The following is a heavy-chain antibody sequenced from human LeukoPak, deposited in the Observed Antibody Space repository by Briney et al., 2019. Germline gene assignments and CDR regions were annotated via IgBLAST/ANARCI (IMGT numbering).Heavy chain of an antibody. CDR2: IIPIFGTA. Sequence: SVKVSCKASGGTFSIYAISWVRQAPGQGLEWMGGIIPIFGTANYAQKLQGRVTMTTDTSTSTAYMELRSLRSDDTAVYYCARDRRDYVWGSYRPDYWGQGTLVTVSS. D-gene: IGHD3-16*02. CDR3: ARDRRDYVWGSYRPDY. V-gene: IGHV1-69*05. CDR1: GGTFSIYA. J-gene: IGHJ4*02.